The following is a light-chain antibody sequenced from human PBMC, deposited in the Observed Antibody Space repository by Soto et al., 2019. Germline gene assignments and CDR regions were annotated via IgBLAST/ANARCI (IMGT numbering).Light chain of an antibody. Sequence: DIQMTQSPSSVSASVGDRVTITCRASQGVSTWLAWYQQKPGKAPNLLIYTASSLQSGVPPRFSGSGSGTDFTLTISRLQPEDFATYSCQQTTAFPLPFGGGTKVEI. J-gene: IGKJ4*01. CDR2: TAS. CDR3: QQTTAFPLP. V-gene: IGKV1D-12*01. CDR1: QGVSTW.